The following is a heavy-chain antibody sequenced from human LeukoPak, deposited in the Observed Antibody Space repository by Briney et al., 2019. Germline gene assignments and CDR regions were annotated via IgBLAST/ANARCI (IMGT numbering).Heavy chain of an antibody. CDR1: GYSISSGYY. V-gene: IGHV4-61*01. D-gene: IGHD6-19*01. CDR3: ARGAGWYSP. CDR2: ISDSGST. Sequence: PSETLSLTCAVSGYSISSGYYWSWLRQPPGKGLEWIGYISDSGSTNYHPSLKSRVTISVDTSKNQFSLKLTSVTTADSAVYYCARGAGWYSPWGQGTLVTVSS. J-gene: IGHJ5*02.